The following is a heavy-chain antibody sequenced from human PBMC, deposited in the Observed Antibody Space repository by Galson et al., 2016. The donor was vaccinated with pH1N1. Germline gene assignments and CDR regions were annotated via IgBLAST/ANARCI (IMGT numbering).Heavy chain of an antibody. V-gene: IGHV3-33*01. CDR2: IWYDGSNK. J-gene: IGHJ4*02. Sequence: SLRLSCAASGSTFSSYGMHWVRQAPGKGLEWVAVIWYDGSNKYYADSVKGRFTTSRDNSKNTLYLQMNSLRAEDTALYYCAGAIGSRSAYWGQGTLVTVSS. CDR1: GSTFSSYG. CDR3: AGAIGSRSAY. D-gene: IGHD3-16*02.